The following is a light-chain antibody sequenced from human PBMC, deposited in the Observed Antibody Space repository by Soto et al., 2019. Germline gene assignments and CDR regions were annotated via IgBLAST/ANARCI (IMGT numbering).Light chain of an antibody. CDR3: QQYGGSPRT. CDR2: DAS. V-gene: IGKV3-11*01. Sequence: EIVLTQSPATLSLSPGERATLSCRASQSVSSYLAWYQQKPGQAPRLLIYDASNRATGIPARFSGSGSGTDITLTISSLEPEDFAVYYCQQYGGSPRTFGQGTKVDIK. CDR1: QSVSSY. J-gene: IGKJ1*01.